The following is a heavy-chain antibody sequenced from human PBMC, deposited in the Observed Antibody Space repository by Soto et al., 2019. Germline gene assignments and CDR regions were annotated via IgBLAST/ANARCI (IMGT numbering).Heavy chain of an antibody. Sequence: QVQLQESGPGLVKPSETLSLTCTVSGGSISRYYWSWIRQPPGKGLEWIGYIYYRGSTNYNPSLTSRVTISVDTSKNQFSLKLSSVTASDTAVYYCARGAITIVGLVEWFDPWGQGTLVTVSS. V-gene: IGHV4-59*01. D-gene: IGHD3-3*01. CDR3: ARGAITIVGLVEWFDP. J-gene: IGHJ5*02. CDR2: IYYRGST. CDR1: GGSISRYY.